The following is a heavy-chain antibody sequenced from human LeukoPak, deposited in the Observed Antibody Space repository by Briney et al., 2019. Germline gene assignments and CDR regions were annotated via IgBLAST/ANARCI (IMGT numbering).Heavy chain of an antibody. CDR2: FDPKDGET. Sequence: ASVKVSCKASGYTFTGYYMHWVRQAPGKGLEWMGGFDPKDGETIYAQKFQGRVTMTEDTSTDTAYMELSSLRSEDTAVYYCATTRIAAPDYYYGMDVWGQGTTVTVSS. V-gene: IGHV1-24*01. CDR3: ATTRIAAPDYYYGMDV. J-gene: IGHJ6*02. D-gene: IGHD6-13*01. CDR1: GYTFTGYY.